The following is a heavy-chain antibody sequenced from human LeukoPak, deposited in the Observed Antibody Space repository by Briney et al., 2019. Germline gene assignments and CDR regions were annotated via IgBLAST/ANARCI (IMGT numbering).Heavy chain of an antibody. V-gene: IGHV4-39*07. D-gene: IGHD6-13*01. CDR2: IYYSGST. J-gene: IGHJ2*01. Sequence: PSETLSLTCAVSGGSISSNSYYWGWIRQPPGKGLEWIGSIYYSGSTNYNPSLKSRVTISVDTSKNQFSLKLSSVTAADTAVYYCARVYYSSSYDYWYFDLWGRGTLVTVSS. CDR3: ARVYYSSSYDYWYFDL. CDR1: GGSISSNSYY.